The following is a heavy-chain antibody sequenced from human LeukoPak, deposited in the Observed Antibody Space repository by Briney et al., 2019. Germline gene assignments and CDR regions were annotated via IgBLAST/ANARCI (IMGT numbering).Heavy chain of an antibody. V-gene: IGHV1-8*02. J-gene: IGHJ5*02. CDR3: ARTLLWFGVRGWFDP. Sequence: ASVKVSCKASGYTFTGYYMHWVRQAPGQGLEWMGWINPNSGNTGYAQKFQGRVTMTRNTSISTAYMELSSLRSEDTAVYYCARTLLWFGVRGWFDPWGQGTLVTVSS. D-gene: IGHD3-10*01. CDR2: INPNSGNT. CDR1: GYTFTGYY.